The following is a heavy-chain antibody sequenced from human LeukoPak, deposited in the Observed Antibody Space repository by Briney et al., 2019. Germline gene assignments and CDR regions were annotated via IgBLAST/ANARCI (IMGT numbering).Heavy chain of an antibody. CDR1: GFTFSSYS. Sequence: PGGSLRLSCAASGFTFSSYSMNWVRQAPGKGLEWVSSISSSGSYIYYADSVKGRFTISRDNAKNSLYLQMNSLRAEDTAVYYCARVGPWVNPDYYYMDVWGKGTTVTVSS. CDR2: ISSSGSYI. J-gene: IGHJ6*03. V-gene: IGHV3-21*01. D-gene: IGHD1-14*01. CDR3: ARVGPWVNPDYYYMDV.